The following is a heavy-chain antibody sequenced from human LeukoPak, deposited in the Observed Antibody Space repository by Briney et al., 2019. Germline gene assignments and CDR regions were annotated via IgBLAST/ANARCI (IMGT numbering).Heavy chain of an antibody. J-gene: IGHJ4*02. CDR1: GFSFTAYS. Sequence: PGGSLRLSCAASGFSFTAYSMNWVRQPPGRGLQWISYIGPGGDTYYADSVTGPFTVPRDTAKNSLYLQMNGLRVEDTAVYYCARRFDSWGQGTLVTVSS. CDR3: ARRFDS. V-gene: IGHV3-69-1*01. CDR2: IGPGGDT.